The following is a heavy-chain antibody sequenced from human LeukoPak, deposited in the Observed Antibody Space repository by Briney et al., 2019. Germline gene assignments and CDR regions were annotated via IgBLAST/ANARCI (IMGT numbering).Heavy chain of an antibody. V-gene: IGHV3-23*01. CDR1: GFTFSTYW. J-gene: IGHJ5*02. CDR2: ISGSGGST. Sequence: SGGSLRLSCAASGFTFSTYWMTWVRQAPGKGLEWVSAISGSGGSTYYADSVKGRFTISRDNSKNTLYLQMNSLRAEDTAVYYCAKRGWFDPWGQGTLVTVSS. CDR3: AKRGWFDP.